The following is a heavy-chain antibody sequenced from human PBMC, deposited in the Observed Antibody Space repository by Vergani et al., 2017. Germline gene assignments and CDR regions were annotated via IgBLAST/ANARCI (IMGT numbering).Heavy chain of an antibody. Sequence: EVQLVESGGGMVQPGGSLRLSCADSGFTFSSFWMSWIRQAPGKGLEWVANIKQDGSEKYYVDSVKGRFSISIDNAKNSLYLEMSSLRVEDTAVYYCTSRDNNRWNWGQGTLVTVS. D-gene: IGHD2/OR15-2a*01. J-gene: IGHJ4*02. CDR1: GFTFSSFW. V-gene: IGHV3-7*01. CDR2: IKQDGSEK. CDR3: TSRDNNRWN.